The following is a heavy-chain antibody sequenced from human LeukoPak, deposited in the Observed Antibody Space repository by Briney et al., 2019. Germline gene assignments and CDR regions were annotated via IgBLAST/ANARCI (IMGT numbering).Heavy chain of an antibody. D-gene: IGHD2-21*02. CDR3: VKGFWLDQGDW. J-gene: IGHJ1*01. V-gene: IGHV3-33*03. Sequence: GGSLRLSCAASGFTHRSLAMHWVRQAPARGLEWGGDIRYDGNSKHYGDSLKGRFTIARDSSKNTLYLDMSNLRSEDRAVYYCVKGFWLDQGDWGGQGTLVTVSS. CDR1: GFTHRSLA. CDR2: IRYDGNSK.